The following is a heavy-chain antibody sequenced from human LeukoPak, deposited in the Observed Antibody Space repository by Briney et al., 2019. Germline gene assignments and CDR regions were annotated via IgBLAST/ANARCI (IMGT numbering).Heavy chain of an antibody. CDR3: ARANYYDTSGYSRGAFDI. CDR2: IYYSGST. Sequence: SETLSLTCTVSGGSISSYYWSWIRQPPGKGLEWIGYIYYSGSTNYNPSLKSRVTISVDTSKNQFSLKLSSVTAADTAVYYCARANYYDTSGYSRGAFDIWGQGTMVTVSS. CDR1: GGSISSYY. J-gene: IGHJ3*02. V-gene: IGHV4-59*08. D-gene: IGHD3-22*01.